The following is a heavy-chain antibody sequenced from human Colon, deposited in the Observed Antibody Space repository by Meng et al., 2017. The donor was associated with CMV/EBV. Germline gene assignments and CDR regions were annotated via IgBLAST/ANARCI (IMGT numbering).Heavy chain of an antibody. CDR3: ARETSGWSTGIDY. J-gene: IGHJ4*02. CDR1: TYSISRGYY. V-gene: IGHV4-38-2*02. D-gene: IGHD6-19*01. Sequence: SETLSLTCDVSTYSISRGYYWGWVRQPPGKGLEWIGNVYSSGTTYYNPSLESRVTISVDTSKNQFSLKLTSVSAADTAMYYCARETSGWSTGIDYWGQGTLVTVSS. CDR2: VYSSGTT.